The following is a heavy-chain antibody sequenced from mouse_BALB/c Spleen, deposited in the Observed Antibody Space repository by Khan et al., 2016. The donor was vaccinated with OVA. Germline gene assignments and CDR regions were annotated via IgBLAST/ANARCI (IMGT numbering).Heavy chain of an antibody. CDR1: GYTFTSYW. J-gene: IGHJ3*01. Sequence: QVQLQQSGAELAKPGASVKMSCKASGYTFTSYWMHWVKQRPGQGLEWIGYINPSTGYTESNQKFKDKATLTADKSSSTAYMQLSSLTSEDSAVYYCARLTGTLFAYWGQGTLVTVSA. V-gene: IGHV1-7*01. CDR2: INPSTGYT. D-gene: IGHD4-1*01. CDR3: ARLTGTLFAY.